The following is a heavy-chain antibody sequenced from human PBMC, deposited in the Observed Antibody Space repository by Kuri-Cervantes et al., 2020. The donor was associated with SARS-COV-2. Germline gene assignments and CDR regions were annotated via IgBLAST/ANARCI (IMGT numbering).Heavy chain of an antibody. CDR2: ISAYNGNT. CDR3: ARESTGTTVPGQFDP. D-gene: IGHD1-1*01. V-gene: IGHV1-18*01. CDR1: GGTFTSYG. Sequence: ASVKVSCKASGGTFTSYGISWVRQAPGQGLEWMGWISAYNGNTNYAQKLQGRVTMTTDTSTSTAYMELRSLRSDDTAVYYCARESTGTTVPGQFDPWGQGTLVTVSS. J-gene: IGHJ5*02.